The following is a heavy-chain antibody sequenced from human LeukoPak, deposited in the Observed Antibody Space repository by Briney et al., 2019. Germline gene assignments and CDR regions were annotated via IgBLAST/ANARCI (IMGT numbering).Heavy chain of an antibody. CDR2: IYYSGST. D-gene: IGHD3-10*01. CDR3: ARGPYGSGIYYKYYYFDY. CDR1: SGSVSSGGYY. J-gene: IGHJ4*02. Sequence: SETLSLTCTVSSGSVSSGGYYWTWIRQPPGKGLEWIGYIYYSGSTNYNPSLKSRVTISVDTSKNQFSLKLSSVTAADTAVYYCARGPYGSGIYYKYYYFDYWGQGTLVTVSS. V-gene: IGHV4-61*08.